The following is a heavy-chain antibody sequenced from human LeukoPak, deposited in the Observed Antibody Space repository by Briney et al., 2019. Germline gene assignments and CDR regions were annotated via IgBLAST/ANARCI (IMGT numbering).Heavy chain of an antibody. CDR2: INHSGST. CDR1: GGSFSGYY. CDR3: AGRYYDYVWGSYRPKSFDY. J-gene: IGHJ4*02. V-gene: IGHV4-34*01. D-gene: IGHD3-16*02. Sequence: SETLSLTCAVYGGSFSGYYWSWIRQPPGKGLEWIGEINHSGSTNYNPSLKSRVTISVDTSKNQFSLTLSSVTAADTAVYYCAGRYYDYVWGSYRPKSFDYWGQGTLVTVSS.